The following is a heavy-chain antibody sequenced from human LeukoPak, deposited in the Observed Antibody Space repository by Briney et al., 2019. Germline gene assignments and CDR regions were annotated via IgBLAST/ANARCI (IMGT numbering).Heavy chain of an antibody. V-gene: IGHV1-8*03. CDR2: INPKSGNT. CDR1: GYTFTTLD. D-gene: IGHD4-17*01. Sequence: GASVKVSCKASGYTFTTLDINWVRQATGQGLEWMGWINPKSGNTGYAQKFQGRVTITRDTSISTAYMELSSLRSEDTAVYYCASGYGDYSPDYWGQGTLVTVSS. J-gene: IGHJ4*02. CDR3: ASGYGDYSPDY.